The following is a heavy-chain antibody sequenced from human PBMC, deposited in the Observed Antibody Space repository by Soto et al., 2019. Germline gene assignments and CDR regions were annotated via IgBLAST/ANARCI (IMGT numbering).Heavy chain of an antibody. CDR1: GGTFSSYA. J-gene: IGHJ4*02. D-gene: IGHD3-16*01. CDR2: IIPIFGTA. Sequence: SVKVSCKASGGTFSSYAISWVRQAPGQGLEWMGGIIPIFGTANYAQKFQGRVTITADKSSSTAYMELSSLRSEDTAVYYCARETVMITFGGVKGPFDYWGQGTLVTVSS. CDR3: ARETVMITFGGVKGPFDY. V-gene: IGHV1-69*06.